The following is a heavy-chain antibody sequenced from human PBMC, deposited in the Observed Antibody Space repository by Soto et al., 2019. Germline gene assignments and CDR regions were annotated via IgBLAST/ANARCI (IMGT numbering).Heavy chain of an antibody. Sequence: ASVKVSCKAAGFTFSNYGLNWVRQAPGQGLEWMGWVSANNGHTNYAQNLQGRVSMTTDTSTSTAYMELRGLTFDDTAVYYCARDIESVTAKHFFYYYAMDVWGQGTTVTVSS. CDR3: ARDIESVTAKHFFYYYAMDV. V-gene: IGHV1-18*01. J-gene: IGHJ6*02. CDR1: GFTFSNYG. D-gene: IGHD2-8*01. CDR2: VSANNGHT.